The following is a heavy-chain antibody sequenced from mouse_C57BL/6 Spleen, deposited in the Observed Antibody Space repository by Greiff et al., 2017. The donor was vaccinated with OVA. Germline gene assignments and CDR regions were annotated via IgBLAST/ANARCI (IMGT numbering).Heavy chain of an antibody. CDR2: IDPETGGA. J-gene: IGHJ3*01. Sequence: VQLQQSGAELVRPGASVTLSCKASGYTFTDYEMHWVKQTPVHGLEWIGAIDPETGGAAYNQKFKGKAILTADKSSSTAYMELRRLTSEDSAVYYCTRGTGTFAYWGQGTLVTVSA. D-gene: IGHD4-1*01. CDR3: TRGTGTFAY. V-gene: IGHV1-15*01. CDR1: GYTFTDYE.